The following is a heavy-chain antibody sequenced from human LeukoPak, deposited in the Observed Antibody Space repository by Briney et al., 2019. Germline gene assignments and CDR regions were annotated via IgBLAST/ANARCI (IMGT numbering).Heavy chain of an antibody. Sequence: ASVKVPCKASGYTFTSYHMHWVRQAPGQGLEWMGIINPSGGSTSYAQKFQGRVTMTRDTSTSTVYMELSSLRSEDTAVYYCARDKGYGDYGNYGMDVWGQGTTVTVSS. CDR3: ARDKGYGDYGNYGMDV. V-gene: IGHV1-46*01. CDR1: GYTFTSYH. J-gene: IGHJ6*02. D-gene: IGHD4-17*01. CDR2: INPSGGST.